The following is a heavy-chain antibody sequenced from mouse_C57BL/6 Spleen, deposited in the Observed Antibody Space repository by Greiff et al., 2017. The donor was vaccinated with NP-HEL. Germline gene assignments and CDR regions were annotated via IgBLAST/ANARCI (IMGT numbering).Heavy chain of an antibody. J-gene: IGHJ2*01. CDR2: IDPSDSYT. CDR3: AKQRGGYYFDY. V-gene: IGHV1-50*01. Sequence: VQLQQPGAELVKPGASVKLSCKASGYTFTSYWMQWVKQRPGQGLEWIGEIDPSDSYTNYNQKFKGKATLTVDTSSSTAYMQLSSLTSEDSAVYYCAKQRGGYYFDYWGQGTTLTVSS. D-gene: IGHD6-1*01. CDR1: GYTFTSYW.